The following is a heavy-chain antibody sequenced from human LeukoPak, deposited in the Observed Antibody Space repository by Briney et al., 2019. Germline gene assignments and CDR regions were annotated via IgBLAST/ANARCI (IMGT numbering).Heavy chain of an antibody. CDR1: GDSITSGAFY. Sequence: PSETLSLTCNVSGDSITSGAFYWAWIRQSPGKGLEWIGNVYYSGSTQYNPSLRGRVSILMDKTKNQSSLNLNSVSVTDTAIYYRARRDYAAWFDPWGQGTLVTVSS. J-gene: IGHJ5*02. CDR2: VYYSGST. V-gene: IGHV4-39*01. CDR3: ARRDYAAWFDP. D-gene: IGHD4/OR15-4a*01.